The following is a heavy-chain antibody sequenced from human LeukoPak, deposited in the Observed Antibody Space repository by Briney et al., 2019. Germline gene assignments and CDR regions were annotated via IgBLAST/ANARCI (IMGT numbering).Heavy chain of an antibody. CDR1: GGSISSGDYY. CDR2: IYHSGST. Sequence: KPSQTLSLTCTVSGGSISSGDYYWSWIRQPPGKGLEWIGSIYHSGSTYYNPSLKSRVTISVDTSKNQFSLKLSSVTAADTAVYYCASTRRRQQLGPDTYYFDYWGQGTLVTVSS. D-gene: IGHD6-13*01. V-gene: IGHV4-30-2*03. CDR3: ASTRRRQQLGPDTYYFDY. J-gene: IGHJ4*02.